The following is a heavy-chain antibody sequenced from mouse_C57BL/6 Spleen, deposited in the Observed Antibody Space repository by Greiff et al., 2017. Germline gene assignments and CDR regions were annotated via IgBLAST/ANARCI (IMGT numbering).Heavy chain of an antibody. J-gene: IGHJ2*01. D-gene: IGHD2-2*01. CDR3: ARRGGYPFDY. V-gene: IGHV1-64*01. CDR1: GYTFTSSW. CDR2: IHPNSGST. Sequence: VQLQQPGAELVKPGASVKLSCKASGYTFTSSWMHWVKQRPGQGLEWIGMIHPNSGSTNYNEKFKSKATLTVDKSSSTAYMQLSSLTSEDSAVYYCARRGGYPFDYWGQGTTLTVSS.